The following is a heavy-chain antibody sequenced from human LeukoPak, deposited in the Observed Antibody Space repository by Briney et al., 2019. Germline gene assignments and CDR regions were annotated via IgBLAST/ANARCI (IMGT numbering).Heavy chain of an antibody. J-gene: IGHJ4*02. D-gene: IGHD6-13*01. CDR1: GYTFTSYG. V-gene: IGHV1-18*01. Sequence: ASVKVSCKASGYTFTSYGISWVRQAPGQGLEWMGWISAYNGNTNYAQKLQGRVTMTTDTSTSTAYMELRSLRSDDTAVYYCARVGVGRGESSSWYFLVDYWGQGTLVTVYS. CDR3: ARVGVGRGESSSWYFLVDY. CDR2: ISAYNGNT.